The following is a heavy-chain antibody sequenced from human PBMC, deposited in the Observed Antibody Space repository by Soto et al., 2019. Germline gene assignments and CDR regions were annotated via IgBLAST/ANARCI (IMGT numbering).Heavy chain of an antibody. V-gene: IGHV4-31*03. J-gene: IGHJ4*02. CDR3: TRGGVRYGDYHIFVY. D-gene: IGHD4-17*01. CDR2: IYYTGST. Sequence: QVQLQESGPGLVKSSQTLSLTCTVSGGSISSGGLYWNWIRQHPGKGMEWIGYIYYTGSTYYNPSLKIRLIISVYTSKKQFALKRNSVTDADTAVYFCTRGGVRYGDYHIFVYWGQVTLVTVSS. CDR1: GGSISSGGLY.